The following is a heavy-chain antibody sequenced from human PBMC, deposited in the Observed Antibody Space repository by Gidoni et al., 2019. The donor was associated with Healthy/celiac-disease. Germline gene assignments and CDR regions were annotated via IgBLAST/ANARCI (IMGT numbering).Heavy chain of an antibody. D-gene: IGHD2-2*01. CDR3: AREGIVVPAVTASFDY. CDR1: GYTFTGSY. CDR2: INPNSGGT. Sequence: VQLVQSGAAVKQPGASVQVSCQATGYTFTGSYMHWVRQASGQGLEWMVWINPNSGGTNDAQKVQGRVTMTRDTSISTAYMELSRLRSDETAVYYCAREGIVVPAVTASFDYWGQGTLVTVSS. V-gene: IGHV1-2*02. J-gene: IGHJ4*02.